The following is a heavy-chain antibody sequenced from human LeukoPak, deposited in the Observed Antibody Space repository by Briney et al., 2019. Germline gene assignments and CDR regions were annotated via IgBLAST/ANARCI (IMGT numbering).Heavy chain of an antibody. CDR2: LSGSDGST. CDR1: GFTFTSYT. V-gene: IGHV3-23*01. CDR3: AKARRPGSRAALDS. Sequence: GGSLRLSCAASGFTFTSYTMTWVRQAPGKGLEWFSALSGSDGSTYYADSVKGRFTISRDRSTNTLYLQLNSLRDDDTAVYHCAKARRPGSRAALDSWGQGTLVTVSS. J-gene: IGHJ4*02. D-gene: IGHD2-2*01.